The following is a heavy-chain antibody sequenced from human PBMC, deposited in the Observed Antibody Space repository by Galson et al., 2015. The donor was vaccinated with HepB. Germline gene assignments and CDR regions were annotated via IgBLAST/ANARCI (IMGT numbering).Heavy chain of an antibody. V-gene: IGHV3-30*04. CDR2: ISYDGSNK. J-gene: IGHJ4*02. D-gene: IGHD2-15*01. Sequence: SLRLSCAASGFTFSSYAMHWVRQAPGKGLEWVAVISYDGSNKYYADSVKGRFTISRDNSKNTLYLQMNSLRAEDTAVYYCARGSLGYCSGGSCYRFDYWGQGTLVTVSS. CDR3: ARGSLGYCSGGSCYRFDY. CDR1: GFTFSSYA.